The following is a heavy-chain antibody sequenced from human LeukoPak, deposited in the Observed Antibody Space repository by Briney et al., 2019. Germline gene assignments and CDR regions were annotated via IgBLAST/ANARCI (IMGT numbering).Heavy chain of an antibody. CDR3: ARVNCGGDCYSDRGAFDI. D-gene: IGHD2-21*02. V-gene: IGHV1-2*02. J-gene: IGHJ3*02. Sequence: ASVKVSCKASGYTFTGYYMHWVRQAPGQGLEWMGWINPNSGGTNYAQKFQGRVTITADESTSTVYMELSSLRSEDTAVYYCARVNCGGDCYSDRGAFDIWGQGTMVTVSS. CDR1: GYTFTGYY. CDR2: INPNSGGT.